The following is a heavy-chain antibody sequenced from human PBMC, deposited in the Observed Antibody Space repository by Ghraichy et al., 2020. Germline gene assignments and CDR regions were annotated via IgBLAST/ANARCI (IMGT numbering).Heavy chain of an antibody. J-gene: IGHJ6*02. V-gene: IGHV4-4*02. CDR1: GASISNSNW. CDR2: IYHSGST. Sequence: SETLSLTCAVTGASISNSNWWVWVRQPPGKGLEWIGEIYHSGSTNYDPSLKSRVTISVDKSRNQFSLELRSVTAADTAVYYCIASYSSGSRPLSEGMDVWGQGTTVTVSS. D-gene: IGHD3-10*01. CDR3: IASYSSGSRPLSEGMDV.